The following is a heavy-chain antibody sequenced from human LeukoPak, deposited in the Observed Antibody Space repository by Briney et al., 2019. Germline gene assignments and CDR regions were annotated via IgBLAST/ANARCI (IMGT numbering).Heavy chain of an antibody. V-gene: IGHV3-21*01. Sequence: PGGSLRLSCAASGFTFSSYSMNWVRQAPGKGLEWVSSISGSSSYISSADSVKGRFTISRDNAKNSLYLQMNSLRAEDTAMYYCARDYTDYYDSRGYTYCFDYWGQGTLVTVSS. D-gene: IGHD3-22*01. CDR3: ARDYTDYYDSRGYTYCFDY. J-gene: IGHJ4*02. CDR1: GFTFSSYS. CDR2: ISGSSSYI.